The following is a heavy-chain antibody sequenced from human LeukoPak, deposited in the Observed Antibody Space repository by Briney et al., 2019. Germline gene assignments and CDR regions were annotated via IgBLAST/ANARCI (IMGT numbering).Heavy chain of an antibody. CDR1: GFTFSSYG. D-gene: IGHD1-26*01. J-gene: IGHJ4*02. V-gene: IGHV3-74*01. CDR3: VRGWAERSGSSFYFDY. CDR2: INSDGSST. Sequence: GGSLRLSCAASGFTFSSYGMHWVRHAPGKGPVWVSRINSDGSSTSYADSVKGRFTISRDNAKNTLFLQMNSLRAEDTAVYYCVRGWAERSGSSFYFDYWGQGTLVTVSS.